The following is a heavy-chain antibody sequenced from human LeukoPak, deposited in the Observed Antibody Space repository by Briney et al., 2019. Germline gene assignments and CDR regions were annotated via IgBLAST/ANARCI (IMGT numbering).Heavy chain of an antibody. CDR2: ITGDSSHT. V-gene: IGHV3-11*03. Sequence: TGGSLRFSCAASGFTFSDYYMSWIRQAPGKGLEWVSYITGDSSHTNYGDSVKGRVTISRDNAKNALFLQMNSLRAEDTAIYYCARIYCSGGSCYPRYAFDIWGQGTLVTVSS. D-gene: IGHD2-15*01. CDR3: ARIYCSGGSCYPRYAFDI. CDR1: GFTFSDYY. J-gene: IGHJ4*02.